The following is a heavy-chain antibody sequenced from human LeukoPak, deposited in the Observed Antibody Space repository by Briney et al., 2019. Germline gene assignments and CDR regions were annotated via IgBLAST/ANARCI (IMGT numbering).Heavy chain of an antibody. CDR1: GFTFSSYS. CDR3: ARDTGDMDY. CDR2: ISSSSSYT. V-gene: IGHV3-21*01. D-gene: IGHD2-15*01. Sequence: GGSLRLSCAASGFTFSSYSMNWVRQAPGKGLEWVSSISSSSSYTYYADSVKGRFTISRDNAKNSLYLQMNSLRAEDTAVYYCARDTGDMDYWGQGTLVTVSS. J-gene: IGHJ4*02.